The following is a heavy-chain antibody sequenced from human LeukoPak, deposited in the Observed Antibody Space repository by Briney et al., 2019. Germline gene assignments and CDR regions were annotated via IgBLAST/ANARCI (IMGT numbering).Heavy chain of an antibody. J-gene: IGHJ5*02. Sequence: PSQTLSLTCTVSGGSISSGAYYWSWIRQPPGKGLEWNGYIYYSGSTNYNPSLKSRVTISVDTSKNQFSLKLSSVTAADTAVYYCARHGIAAVGPEPDWFDPWGQGTLVTVSS. V-gene: IGHV4-61*08. D-gene: IGHD6-13*01. CDR3: ARHGIAAVGPEPDWFDP. CDR1: GGSISSGAYY. CDR2: IYYSGST.